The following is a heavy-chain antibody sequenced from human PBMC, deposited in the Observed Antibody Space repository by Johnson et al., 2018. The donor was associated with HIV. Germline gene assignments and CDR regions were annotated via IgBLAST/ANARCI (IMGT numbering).Heavy chain of an antibody. V-gene: IGHV3-66*02. Sequence: VQLVESGGGVVRPGGSLRLSCAASGFTFDDYGMSWVRQAPGKGLEWVSVIYSGGSTYYADSVKGRFTISRDNSKNTLYLQKNSLRAEDTAVYYCARDASDAFDIWGQGTMVTVSS. J-gene: IGHJ3*02. CDR1: GFTFDDYG. CDR2: IYSGGST. D-gene: IGHD2-2*01. CDR3: ARDASDAFDI.